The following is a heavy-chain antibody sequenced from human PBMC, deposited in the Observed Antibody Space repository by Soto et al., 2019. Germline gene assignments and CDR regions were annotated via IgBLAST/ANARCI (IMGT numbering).Heavy chain of an antibody. CDR2: IYYSGST. CDR1: GGSISSYY. CDR3: SIHQPLHGYNDY. J-gene: IGHJ4*02. D-gene: IGHD1-1*01. V-gene: IGHV4-59*08. Sequence: PSETLSLTCTVSGGSISSYYWSWIRQPPGKGLEWIGYIYYSGSTNYNPSLRSRVTTSIDTSKNQFSLKLSSVTAADTAVYYFSIHQPLHGYNDYRGPGTLVTVSS.